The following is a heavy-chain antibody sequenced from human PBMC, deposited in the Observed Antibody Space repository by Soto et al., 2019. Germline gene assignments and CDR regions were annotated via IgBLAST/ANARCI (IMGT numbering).Heavy chain of an antibody. D-gene: IGHD3-16*01. CDR1: GFTSGDYA. Sequence: PGGSLRLSCTASGFTSGDYAMSWFRQSPGKGLEWVGFIRSKAYGGTTEYAASVKGRFTISRDDSKSIAYLQMNSLKTEDTAVYYCTRDMTPPGVWGQGTTVTVSS. J-gene: IGHJ6*02. CDR3: TRDMTPPGV. V-gene: IGHV3-49*03. CDR2: IRSKAYGGTT.